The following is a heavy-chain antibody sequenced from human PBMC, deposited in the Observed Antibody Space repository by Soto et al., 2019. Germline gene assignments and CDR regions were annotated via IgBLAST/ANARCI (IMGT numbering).Heavy chain of an antibody. V-gene: IGHV3-74*01. CDR1: EFTFSKYW. CDR3: ARDYYYDSRSSSVNWFDP. CDR2: INMDGTKT. D-gene: IGHD3-22*01. Sequence: GGSLRLFCVASEFTFSKYWMHWVRQAPGKGLVWVSRINMDGTKTAYADSVKGRFTVSRDNANNTLYLQMNSLGVEDTAVYYCARDYYYDSRSSSVNWFDPWGQGTLVTVSS. J-gene: IGHJ5*02.